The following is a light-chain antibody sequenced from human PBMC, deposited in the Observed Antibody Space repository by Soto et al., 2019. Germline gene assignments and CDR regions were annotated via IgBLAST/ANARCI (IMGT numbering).Light chain of an antibody. Sequence: EIVLTQSPGTLSLSPGERATLSCRASQSVSSSYLAWYQQKPGQAPRLLIYGASSRATGIPDRFSGSGSGTDFTLTTSRLEPEDFAVYYCQQHGTSPITFGQGTRL. J-gene: IGKJ5*01. V-gene: IGKV3-20*01. CDR3: QQHGTSPIT. CDR2: GAS. CDR1: QSVSSSY.